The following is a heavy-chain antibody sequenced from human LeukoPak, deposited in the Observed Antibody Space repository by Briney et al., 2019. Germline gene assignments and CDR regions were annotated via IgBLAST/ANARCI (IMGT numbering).Heavy chain of an antibody. Sequence: GGSLRLSCAASGFTFSSYGMSWVRQAPGKGLEWVSAISGSGGSTYYADSVKGRFTISRDNSKNTLYLQMNSLRAEDTAVYYCATDSGWCRREDYWGQGTLVTVSS. CDR1: GFTFSSYG. J-gene: IGHJ4*02. CDR3: ATDSGWCRREDY. V-gene: IGHV3-23*01. D-gene: IGHD6-19*01. CDR2: ISGSGGST.